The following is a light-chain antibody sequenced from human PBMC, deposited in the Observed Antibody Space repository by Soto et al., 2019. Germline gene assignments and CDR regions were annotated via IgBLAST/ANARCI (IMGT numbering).Light chain of an antibody. Sequence: QSALTQPPSASGSPGQSVAISCTGTSSDVGGYNYVSWYQQHPGKAPKLMIYEVNKRPSGVPDRFSGSKSGNTASLTVSGLQAEEAADYYCSSSAGSSHVFGTGTKLTVL. J-gene: IGLJ1*01. CDR2: EVN. CDR1: SSDVGGYNY. V-gene: IGLV2-8*01. CDR3: SSSAGSSHV.